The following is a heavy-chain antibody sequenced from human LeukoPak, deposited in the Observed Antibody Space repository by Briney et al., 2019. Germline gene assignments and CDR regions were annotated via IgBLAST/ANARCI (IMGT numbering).Heavy chain of an antibody. CDR3: VRDKGGRSGAIYYDAFDV. J-gene: IGHJ3*01. CDR2: IDQGGSTK. CDR1: GFTFNTYW. D-gene: IGHD1-26*01. V-gene: IGHV3-7*01. Sequence: GGSLRLSCAASGFTFNTYWMIWVRQAPGKGLEWVANIDQGGSTKYYVDSLKGRFTISRDNARNSLYLQMNSLRAEDTAVYYCVRDKGGRSGAIYYDAFDVWGQGTMVTVSS.